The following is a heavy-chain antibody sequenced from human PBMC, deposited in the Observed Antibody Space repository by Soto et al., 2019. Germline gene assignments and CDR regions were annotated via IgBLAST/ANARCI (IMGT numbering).Heavy chain of an antibody. J-gene: IGHJ5*02. CDR3: VGVSLTGS. CDR1: GFPFSSYW. D-gene: IGHD3-9*01. CDR2: IKEDGSDK. Sequence: EVHLVDSGGGLVQPGGSLRLSCVASGFPFSSYWMSWVRQAPGKGLEWVANIKEDGSDKYYVDSVKGRVTISRDNAKNSLYLQMNSLGVEDTAVYYCVGVSLTGSWGQGTLVAVSS. V-gene: IGHV3-7*01.